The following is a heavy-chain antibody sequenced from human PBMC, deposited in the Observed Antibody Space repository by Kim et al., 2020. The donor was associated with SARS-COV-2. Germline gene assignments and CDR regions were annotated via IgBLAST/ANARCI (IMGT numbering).Heavy chain of an antibody. CDR2: ISYDGSNK. D-gene: IGHD3-9*01. Sequence: GGSLRLSCAASGFTFSSYGMHWVRQAPGKGLEWVAVISYDGSNKYYADSVKGRFTISRDNSKNTLYLQMNSLRAEDTAVYYCAKDLVGYDILTGYWSYYYYYGMDVWGQGTTVTVSS. V-gene: IGHV3-30*18. CDR3: AKDLVGYDILTGYWSYYYYYGMDV. J-gene: IGHJ6*02. CDR1: GFTFSSYG.